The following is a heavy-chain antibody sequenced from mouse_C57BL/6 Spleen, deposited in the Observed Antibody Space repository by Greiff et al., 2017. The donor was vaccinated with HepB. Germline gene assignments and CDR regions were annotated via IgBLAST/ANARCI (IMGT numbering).Heavy chain of an antibody. CDR3: ARGYGSSSWYFDV. CDR2: ISSGSSTI. CDR1: GFTFSDYG. D-gene: IGHD1-1*01. Sequence: EVQLVESGGGLVKPGGSLKLSCAASGFTFSDYGMHWVRQAPEKGLEWVAYISSGSSTIYYADTVKGQFTISRDNAKNTLFLQMTSLRSEDTAMYYCARGYGSSSWYFDVWGTGTTVTVSS. V-gene: IGHV5-17*01. J-gene: IGHJ1*03.